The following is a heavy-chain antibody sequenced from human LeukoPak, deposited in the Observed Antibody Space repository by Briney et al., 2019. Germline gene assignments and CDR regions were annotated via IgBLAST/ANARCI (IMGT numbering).Heavy chain of an antibody. Sequence: PSQTLSLTCTVSGGSISSGSYYWSWIRQPAGKGLEWIGRIYTSGSTNYNPSLKSRVTISVDTSKNQFSLKLSSVTAADTAVYYCARIPLYDYVWGSYRYPRFDPWGQGTLVTVSS. CDR1: GGSISSGSYY. V-gene: IGHV4-61*02. J-gene: IGHJ5*02. D-gene: IGHD3-16*02. CDR3: ARIPLYDYVWGSYRYPRFDP. CDR2: IYTSGST.